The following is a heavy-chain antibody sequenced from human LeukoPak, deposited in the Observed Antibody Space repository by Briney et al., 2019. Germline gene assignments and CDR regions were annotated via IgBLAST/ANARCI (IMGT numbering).Heavy chain of an antibody. CDR3: AKEKLPSGYSFLTDY. Sequence: PGRSLRLSCAASGFTFNSYGMHWVHQAPGKGLEWVAVISYDGPNKYYADSVKRRFTISRDDSKSTLYLQMNSLRPEDTAVYYCAKEKLPSGYSFLTDYWGQGTLVTVSS. CDR2: ISYDGPNK. D-gene: IGHD5-18*01. CDR1: GFTFNSYG. V-gene: IGHV3-30*18. J-gene: IGHJ4*02.